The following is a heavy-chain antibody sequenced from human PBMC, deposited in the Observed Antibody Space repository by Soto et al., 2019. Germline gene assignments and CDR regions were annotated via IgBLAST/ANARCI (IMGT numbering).Heavy chain of an antibody. CDR3: ARDRRSGWNWFDP. J-gene: IGHJ5*02. V-gene: IGHV1-2*02. D-gene: IGHD6-19*01. Sequence: ASVKVSCKASGYTFTGYYMHWVRQAPGQGLEWMGWINPNSGGTNYAQKFQGGVTMTRDTSISTAYMELSRLRSDDTAVYYCARDRRSGWNWFDPWGQGTLVTVSS. CDR2: INPNSGGT. CDR1: GYTFTGYY.